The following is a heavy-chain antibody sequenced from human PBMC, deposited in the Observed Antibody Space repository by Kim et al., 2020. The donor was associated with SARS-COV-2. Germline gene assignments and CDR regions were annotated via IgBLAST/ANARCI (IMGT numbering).Heavy chain of an antibody. D-gene: IGHD3-3*01. V-gene: IGHV4-39*01. Sequence: SETLSLTCTVSGGSIISGAHNWDWIRQPPGKGLEWIGSLHHDGATYYNPSVKSRVTMSVDTSKDLFSLKLKFVTAADTAVYYCAIRNKVPGFCSAYADSWGQGILVTVSS. CDR1: GGSIISGAHN. CDR2: LHHDGAT. J-gene: IGHJ5*01. CDR3: AIRNKVPGFCSAYADS.